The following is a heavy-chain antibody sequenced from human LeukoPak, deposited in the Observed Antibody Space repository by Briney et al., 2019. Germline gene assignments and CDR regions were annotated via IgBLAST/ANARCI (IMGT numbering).Heavy chain of an antibody. CDR2: IYSSGDT. V-gene: IGHV4-31*03. CDR3: ATSITGTTPYYFDY. CDR1: GDSINTGSYY. J-gene: IGHJ4*02. D-gene: IGHD1-7*01. Sequence: MPSETLSLTCNVSGDSINTGSYYWSWIRQHPGKGLEYIGYIYSSGDTYYNPSLKSRVSISVDRSKNQFSLKLSSVTAADTAVYYCATSITGTTPYYFDYWGQGTLVTVSS.